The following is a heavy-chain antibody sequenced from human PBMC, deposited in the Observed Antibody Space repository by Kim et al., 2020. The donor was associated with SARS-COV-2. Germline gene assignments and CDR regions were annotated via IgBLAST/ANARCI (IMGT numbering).Heavy chain of an antibody. CDR2: IYYSGST. CDR1: GGSINSYY. J-gene: IGHJ5*02. V-gene: IGHV4-59*01. CDR3: ARDPSNWFDP. Sequence: SETLSLTCTVSGGSINSYYWSWIRQPPGKGLEWIGHIYYSGSTNYNPSLKSRVTISVDTSKNQFSLRLSSVTAADTAVYYCARDPSNWFDPWGQGTLVTV.